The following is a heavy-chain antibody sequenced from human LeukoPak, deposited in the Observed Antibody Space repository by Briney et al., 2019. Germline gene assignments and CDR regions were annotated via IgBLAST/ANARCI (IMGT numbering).Heavy chain of an antibody. V-gene: IGHV1-2*04. CDR1: GYTFTGYY. CDR2: INPNSGGT. Sequence: ASVKVSCKASGYTFTGYYMHWVRQAPGQGLEWMGWINPNSGGTNYAQKFQGWVTMTRDTSISTAYMELSRLRSDDTAVYYCARDRVPGSYYHGMDVWGKGITVTVSS. D-gene: IGHD2-2*01. J-gene: IGHJ6*04. CDR3: ARDRVPGSYYHGMDV.